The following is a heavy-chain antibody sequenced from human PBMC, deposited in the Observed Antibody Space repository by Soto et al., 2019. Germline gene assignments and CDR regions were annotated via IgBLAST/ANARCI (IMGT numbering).Heavy chain of an antibody. J-gene: IGHJ6*03. CDR3: ARHGCSGGSCYSSYYYYYMDV. D-gene: IGHD2-15*01. Sequence: SETLSLTCTVSGGSISSSSYYWGWIRQPPGKGLEWIGSIYYSGSTYYNPSLKSRVTISVDTSKNQFSLKLSSVTAADTAVYYCARHGCSGGSCYSSYYYYYMDVWGKGTTVTVSS. V-gene: IGHV4-39*01. CDR1: GGSISSSSYY. CDR2: IYYSGST.